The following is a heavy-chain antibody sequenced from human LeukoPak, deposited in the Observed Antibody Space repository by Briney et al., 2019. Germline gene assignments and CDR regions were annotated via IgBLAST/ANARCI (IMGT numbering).Heavy chain of an antibody. CDR2: INESGST. CDR3: ARFRGNGSRWYYYYGMDV. CDR1: GGSFSGYF. Sequence: SETLSLTCAVFGGSFSGYFWSWIRQPPGKGLEWIGEINESGSTNYNPSLKSRVTISIDTSKNHFSLRLSSVIAADTAVYYCARFRGNGSRWYYYYGMDVRGQGTTVTVSS. D-gene: IGHD1-26*01. J-gene: IGHJ6*02. V-gene: IGHV4-34*01.